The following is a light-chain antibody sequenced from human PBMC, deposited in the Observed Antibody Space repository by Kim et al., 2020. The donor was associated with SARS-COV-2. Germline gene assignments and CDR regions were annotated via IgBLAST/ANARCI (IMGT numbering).Light chain of an antibody. CDR1: SSTIGAGYD. CDR3: KSYDSILSVV. CDR2: GNR. J-gene: IGLJ2*01. V-gene: IGLV1-40*01. Sequence: GQSVTISCTGSSSTIGAGYDVHCYQQLPGTAQQLLIDGNRNRPSGVPDRFSGSKSGTSASLAITGLQAEDEADYYGKSYDSILSVVFGGGTQLTVL.